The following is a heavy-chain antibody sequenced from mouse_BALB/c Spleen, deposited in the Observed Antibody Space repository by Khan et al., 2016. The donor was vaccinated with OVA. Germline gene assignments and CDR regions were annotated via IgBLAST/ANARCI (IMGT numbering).Heavy chain of an antibody. D-gene: IGHD2-10*01. V-gene: IGHV9-3-1*01. CDR3: ARPPYFSDPMAY. J-gene: IGHJ4*01. CDR2: INTYTGEP. CDR1: GYTFTNFG. Sequence: QIQLVQSGPELMKPGESVKISCKASGYTFTNFGMNWVKQAPGEGLEWMGWINTYTGEPTYADDFKGRFAFSLDTSASTAYLQMNNLKTEDTATYIYARPPYFSDPMAYWGQGTSLTVSS.